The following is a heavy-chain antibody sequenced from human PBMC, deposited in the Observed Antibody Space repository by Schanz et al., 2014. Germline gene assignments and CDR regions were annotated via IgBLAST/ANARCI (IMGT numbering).Heavy chain of an antibody. J-gene: IGHJ3*02. D-gene: IGHD3-10*01. V-gene: IGHV3-33*08. CDR2: IWFDGTNK. CDR3: ARDQYYFGSGNPFDI. Sequence: VHLEESGGGVVQPGRSLRLSCAASGFTFHTYDMHWVRQAPGKGLEWLAVIWFDGTNKYNADSVKGRFTISRDTSKNTLYLLLNSLRAEDTAVYYCARDQYYFGSGNPFDIWGQGTMVTVSS. CDR1: GFTFHTYD.